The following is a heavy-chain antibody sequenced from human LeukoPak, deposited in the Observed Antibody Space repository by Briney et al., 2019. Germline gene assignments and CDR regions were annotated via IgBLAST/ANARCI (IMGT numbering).Heavy chain of an antibody. D-gene: IGHD3-10*01. CDR1: GFTFSNYA. Sequence: PGGSLRLSCAPSGFTFSNYAVSWVRQAPGKGLEWVSSISGSGGTTYYADSVKGRFTISRDNSKNTLYLQMNSLRAEDTAVYYCARPLGSKGFDYWGQGTLVTVSS. CDR3: ARPLGSKGFDY. J-gene: IGHJ4*02. CDR2: ISGSGGTT. V-gene: IGHV3-23*01.